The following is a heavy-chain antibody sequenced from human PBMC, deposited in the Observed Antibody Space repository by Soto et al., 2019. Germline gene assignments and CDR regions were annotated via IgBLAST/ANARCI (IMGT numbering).Heavy chain of an antibody. D-gene: IGHD3-22*01. J-gene: IGHJ3*02. Sequence: PSETLSLTCTVSGSPISSYYLSWIRQPPGKGLEWIGYIYYSGSTNYNPSLKSRVTISVDTSKNQFSLKLSSVTAADTAVYYCARGLISDYYLYDAFDIWGQGTMVTVS. CDR3: ARGLISDYYLYDAFDI. V-gene: IGHV4-59*01. CDR2: IYYSGST. CDR1: GSPISSYY.